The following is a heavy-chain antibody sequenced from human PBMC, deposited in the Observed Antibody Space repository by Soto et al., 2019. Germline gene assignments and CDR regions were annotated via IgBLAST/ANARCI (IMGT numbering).Heavy chain of an antibody. CDR3: AHRRLAEYCSGGSCYSEE. CDR1: GSSLSTSGVG. Sequence: SGPTLVNPKQTLTLTCTFSGSSLSTSGVGVGWIRQPPGKALEWLALIYWDDDKRYSPSLKSRLTITKDTSKNQVVLTMTNMDPVDTATYYCAHRRLAEYCSGGSCYSEEWGQGTLVTVSS. D-gene: IGHD2-15*01. J-gene: IGHJ1*01. V-gene: IGHV2-5*02. CDR2: IYWDDDK.